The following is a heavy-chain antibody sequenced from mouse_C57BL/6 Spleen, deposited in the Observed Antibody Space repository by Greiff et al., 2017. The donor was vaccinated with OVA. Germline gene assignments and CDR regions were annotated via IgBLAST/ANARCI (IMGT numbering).Heavy chain of an antibody. CDR1: GFTFSSYA. CDR2: ISSGGDYI. J-gene: IGHJ3*01. V-gene: IGHV5-9-1*02. D-gene: IGHD1-1*01. CDR3: TRDPDYYGSSLFAY. Sequence: EVQLVESGEGLVKPGGSLKLSCAASGFTFSSYAMSWVRQTPEKRLEWVAYISSGGDYIYYADTVKGRFTISRDNARNTLYLQMSSLKSEDTAMYYCTRDPDYYGSSLFAYWGQGTLVTVSA.